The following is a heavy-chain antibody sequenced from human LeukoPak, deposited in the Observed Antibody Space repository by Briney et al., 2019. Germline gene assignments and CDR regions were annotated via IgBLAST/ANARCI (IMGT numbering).Heavy chain of an antibody. CDR2: IYYSGST. V-gene: IGHV4-39*01. CDR3: ARHQGP. J-gene: IGHJ4*02. Sequence: SETLSLTCTVSGSSISGSSYYWGWIRQPPGKGLEWIGSIYYSGSTYYNPSLKSRVTISVDTSKNQFSLKLNSVTATDTAVYYCARHQGPWGQGTLVTVSS. CDR1: GSSISGSSYY.